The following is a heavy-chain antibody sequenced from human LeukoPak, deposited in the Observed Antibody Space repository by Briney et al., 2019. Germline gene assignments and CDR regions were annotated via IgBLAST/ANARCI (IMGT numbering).Heavy chain of an antibody. CDR1: GFTFSDYY. D-gene: IGHD1-26*01. CDR2: ISGSTLYT. CDR3: ARGTGGTYYPFDY. J-gene: IGHJ4*02. Sequence: PGGSLRLSCAASGFTFSDYYMSWVRQAPGKGLEWVSYISGSTLYTNYADSVQGRFTISRDNAKNSLYLQINSLRAEDTAVYFCARGTGGTYYPFDYWGRGTLVTVSS. V-gene: IGHV3-11*05.